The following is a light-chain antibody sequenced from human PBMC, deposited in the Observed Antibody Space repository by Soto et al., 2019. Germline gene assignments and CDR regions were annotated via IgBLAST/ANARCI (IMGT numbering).Light chain of an antibody. CDR3: QQSYSTLT. V-gene: IGKV1-39*01. J-gene: IGKJ3*01. Sequence: DLQMTQSPSSLSASVGDRVTITCRASQSISSYLNWYQQKPGKAPKLLIYAASSLQSGVPSRFSGSGSGTDFTLTISSLQPEDFATYYCQQSYSTLTFGPGTKVDSK. CDR1: QSISSY. CDR2: AAS.